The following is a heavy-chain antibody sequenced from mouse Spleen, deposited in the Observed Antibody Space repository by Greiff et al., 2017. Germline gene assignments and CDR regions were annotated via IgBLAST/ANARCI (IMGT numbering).Heavy chain of an antibody. CDR2: ITHSGET. CDR3: AGDKRYYGPFAY. D-gene: IGHD1-2*01. V-gene: IGHV12-3*01. Sequence: VQLVESGPGLVKPSQSLFLTCSITGFPITSGYYWIWIRQSPGKPLEWMGYITHSGETFYNPSLQSPISITRETSKNQFFLQLNSVTTEDTAMYYCAGDKRYYGPFAYWGQGTLVTVSA. CDR1: GFPITSGYY. J-gene: IGHJ3*01.